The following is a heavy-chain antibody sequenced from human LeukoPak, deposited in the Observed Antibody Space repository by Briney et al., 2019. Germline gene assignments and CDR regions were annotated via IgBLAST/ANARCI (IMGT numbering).Heavy chain of an antibody. D-gene: IGHD7-27*01. CDR3: ARGSGGFDP. J-gene: IGHJ5*02. CDR2: IKEDGSEK. Sequence: GGSLRLSCSASGFTFSTYWMSWVRRAPGKGLEWVANIKEDGSEKYYVDSVKGRFTISRDNAQNSLFLQMNSLRAEDTAVYYCARGSGGFDPWGQGTLVTVSS. V-gene: IGHV3-7*01. CDR1: GFTFSTYW.